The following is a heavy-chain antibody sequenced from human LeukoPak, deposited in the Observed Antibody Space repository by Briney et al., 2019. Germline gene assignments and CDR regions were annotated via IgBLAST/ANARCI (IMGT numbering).Heavy chain of an antibody. J-gene: IGHJ4*02. Sequence: GASVKASCKASGYTFTSYVIIWVRQAPRQGLEWMGWINSYNGNTNYAQKLQGRVTMTTDTSTSTAYMELRSLRSDDTAVYYCARGPRSCYRYWGQGTLVTVSS. CDR3: ARGPRSCYRY. D-gene: IGHD2-15*01. V-gene: IGHV1-18*01. CDR2: INSYNGNT. CDR1: GYTFTSYV.